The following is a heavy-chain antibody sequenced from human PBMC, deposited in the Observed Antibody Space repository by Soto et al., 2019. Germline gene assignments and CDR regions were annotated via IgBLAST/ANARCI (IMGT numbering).Heavy chain of an antibody. V-gene: IGHV1-46*01. D-gene: IGHD3-22*01. J-gene: IGHJ4*02. Sequence: QVQLVQSGAEVKMPGASVKLSCKASGYTFTSNYIHWVRQAPGRGLEWMGIINPSGGVTSHNYAQKFQGRGTMTVDTSTTTVYMELSRLRSEDTAVYDGARDRRHSSGLLDNWGQGALVTVSS. CDR3: ARDRRHSSGLLDN. CDR1: GYTFTSNY. CDR2: INPSGGVT.